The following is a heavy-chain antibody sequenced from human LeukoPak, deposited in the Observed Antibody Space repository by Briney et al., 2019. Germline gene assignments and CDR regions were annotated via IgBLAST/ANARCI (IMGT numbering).Heavy chain of an antibody. CDR1: GGSISSYY. V-gene: IGHV4-59*01. CDR3: ARRAAAGTRVYFGY. J-gene: IGHJ4*02. CDR2: IYYSGST. Sequence: SETLSLTCTVSGGSISSYYWSWIRQPPGKGLEWIGYIYYSGSTNYNPSLKSRVTISVDTSKNQFSLKLSSVTAADTAVYYCARRAAAGTRVYFGYWGQGTLVTVSS. D-gene: IGHD6-13*01.